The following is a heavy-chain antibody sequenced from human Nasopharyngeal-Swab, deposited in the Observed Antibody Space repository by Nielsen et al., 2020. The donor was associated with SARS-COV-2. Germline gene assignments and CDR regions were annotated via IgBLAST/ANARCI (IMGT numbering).Heavy chain of an antibody. CDR2: INSDGSST. J-gene: IGHJ6*02. V-gene: IGHV3-74*01. Sequence: GESLKISCAASGFTFSSYWMHWVRQAPGKGLVWVSRINSDGSSTSYADSVKGRFTISRDNAENTLYLQMNSLRAEDTAVYYCARDGVLYYYGMDVWGQGTTVTVSS. CDR3: ARDGVLYYYGMDV. CDR1: GFTFSSYW. D-gene: IGHD6-13*01.